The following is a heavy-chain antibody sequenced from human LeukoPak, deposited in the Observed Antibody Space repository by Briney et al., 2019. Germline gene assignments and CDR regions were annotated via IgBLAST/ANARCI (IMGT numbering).Heavy chain of an antibody. D-gene: IGHD4-11*01. Sequence: WASVKVSCKASGYTFTGYCIHWVRQAPGQGLEWMGWINPNSGGTNYAQKFQGRVTMTRDTSISTAYMELSRLTSDDTAVYYCARDAIVRDYSNSDYWGQGALVTVSS. CDR3: ARDAIVRDYSNSDY. V-gene: IGHV1-2*02. CDR1: GYTFTGYC. J-gene: IGHJ4*02. CDR2: INPNSGGT.